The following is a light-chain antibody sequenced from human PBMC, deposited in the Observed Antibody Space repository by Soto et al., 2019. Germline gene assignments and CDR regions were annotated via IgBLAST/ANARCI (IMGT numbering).Light chain of an antibody. CDR1: SSDVGAYNY. J-gene: IGLJ1*01. Sequence: QSVLTQPASVSGSPGQSIAISCTGTSSDVGAYNYVSWYQQHPGKAPKLMIYDVSNRPSGVSNRFSGSKSGNTASLTISGLQAEDEADYHCISYSPSSTYSFVTGT. CDR3: ISYSPSSTYS. V-gene: IGLV2-14*03. CDR2: DVS.